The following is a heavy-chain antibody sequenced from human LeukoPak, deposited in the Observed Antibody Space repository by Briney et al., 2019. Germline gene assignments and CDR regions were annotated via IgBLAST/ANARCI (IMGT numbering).Heavy chain of an antibody. CDR3: ARGGVVVAAHV. CDR2: IYYSGST. Sequence: SETLSLTCTVSGGSISSGDYYWSWIRQPPGKGLEWIGYIYYSGSTYYNPSLKSRVTISVDTSKNQFSLKLSSVTAADTAVYYCARGGVVVAAHVWGQGTTVTVSS. J-gene: IGHJ6*02. V-gene: IGHV4-30-4*01. D-gene: IGHD2-15*01. CDR1: GGSISSGDYY.